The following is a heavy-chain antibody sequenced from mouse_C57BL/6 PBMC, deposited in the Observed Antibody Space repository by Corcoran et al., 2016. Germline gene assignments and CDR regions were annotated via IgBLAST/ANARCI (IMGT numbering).Heavy chain of an antibody. Sequence: EVQLQQSGPELVKPGASVKIPCKASGYTFTDYNMDWVKQSHGKSLEWIGDINPNNGGTIYNQKFKGKATLTVDKSSSTAYMELRSLTSEDTAVYYCARSYGSSYGYWYFDVWGTGTTVTVSS. V-gene: IGHV1-18*01. CDR3: ARSYGSSYGYWYFDV. D-gene: IGHD1-1*01. CDR1: GYTFTDYN. J-gene: IGHJ1*03. CDR2: INPNNGGT.